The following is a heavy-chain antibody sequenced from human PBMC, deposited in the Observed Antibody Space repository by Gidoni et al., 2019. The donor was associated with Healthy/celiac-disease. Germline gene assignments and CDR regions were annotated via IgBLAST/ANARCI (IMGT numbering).Heavy chain of an antibody. Sequence: QVQLVESGGGVVQPGRSLRLSCAASGFTFSSYGMHWVRQAPGKGLEWVAVISYDGSNKYYADSVKGRFTISRDNSKNTLYLQMNSLRAEDTAVYYCAKDREYGGLSDYWGQGTLVTVSS. V-gene: IGHV3-30*18. CDR2: ISYDGSNK. D-gene: IGHD4-17*01. J-gene: IGHJ4*02. CDR3: AKDREYGGLSDY. CDR1: GFTFSSYG.